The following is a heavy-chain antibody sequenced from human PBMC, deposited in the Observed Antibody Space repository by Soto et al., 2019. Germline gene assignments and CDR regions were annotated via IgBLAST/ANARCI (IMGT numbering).Heavy chain of an antibody. CDR1: GESFSGYY. CDR3: AKGGRFPEARYYFLDV. Sequence: QVQLQQRGAGLLKPSETLSLTCVVDGESFSGYYWTWIRQPPGKGLEWIGEINDSGSTNHKPSLKCRVTLSVATSTNPFALHLRSVTAADTGVYYCAKGGRFPEARYYFLDVWGNGTTVTVSS. V-gene: IGHV4-34*01. D-gene: IGHD3-3*01. CDR2: INDSGST. J-gene: IGHJ6*03.